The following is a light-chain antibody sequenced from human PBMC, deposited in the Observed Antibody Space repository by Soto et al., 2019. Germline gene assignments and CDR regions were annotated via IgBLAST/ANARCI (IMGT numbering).Light chain of an antibody. Sequence: DVDVTQTTSTLSASVGDRVTITCRASQSISSWLAWYQQKPGKAPKLLIYKASSLESGGTSCFSGSGSGTEFPLTISSLHYDDFATYYTNKSNPCVPFGGGSMV. V-gene: IGKV1-5*03. CDR3: NKSNPCVP. J-gene: IGKJ4*01. CDR2: KAS. CDR1: QSISSW.